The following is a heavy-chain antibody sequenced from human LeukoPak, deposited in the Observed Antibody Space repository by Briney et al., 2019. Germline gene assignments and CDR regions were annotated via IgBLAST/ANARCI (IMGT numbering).Heavy chain of an antibody. CDR1: GGSISSYY. J-gene: IGHJ4*02. CDR2: IYYSGST. D-gene: IGHD6-19*01. V-gene: IGHV4-59*08. Sequence: SETLSLTCTVSGGSISSYYWSWIRQPPGKGLEWIGYIYYSGSTNYNPSLKSRVTISVDTSKNQFSLKLSSVPAADTAVYYCARQRAVAGNNDYRGQGTLVTVSS. CDR3: ARQRAVAGNNDY.